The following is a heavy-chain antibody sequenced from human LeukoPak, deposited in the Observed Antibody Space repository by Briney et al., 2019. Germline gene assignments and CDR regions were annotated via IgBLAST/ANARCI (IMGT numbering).Heavy chain of an antibody. Sequence: PGGSLRLSCAASGFTFSYYAMSWVRQAPGKGLEWVSTISGSGTGTYYADSVKGRFTMSRDNSKNTLSLQMNSLRAEDTAVYYCAMTGNWNTTPVYWGQGTLVTVSS. CDR1: GFTFSYYA. D-gene: IGHD1/OR15-1a*01. CDR3: AMTGNWNTTPVY. V-gene: IGHV3-23*01. J-gene: IGHJ4*02. CDR2: ISGSGTGT.